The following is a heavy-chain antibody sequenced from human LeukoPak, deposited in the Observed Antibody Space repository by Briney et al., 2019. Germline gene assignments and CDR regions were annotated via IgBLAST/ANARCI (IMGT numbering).Heavy chain of an antibody. CDR2: ISWNSGSI. CDR3: AKDMGYSSSYVFDY. J-gene: IGHJ4*02. CDR1: GFTFDDYA. Sequence: GGSLRLSCAASGFTFDDYAMHWVRQAPGKGLEWVSGISWNSGSIGYADSVKGRFTISRDNAKNSLYLQMNSLRAEDMALYYCAKDMGYSSSYVFDYWGQGTLVTVSS. V-gene: IGHV3-9*03. D-gene: IGHD6-6*01.